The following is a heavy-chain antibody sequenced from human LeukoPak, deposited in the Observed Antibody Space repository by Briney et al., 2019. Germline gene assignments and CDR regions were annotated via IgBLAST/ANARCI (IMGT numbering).Heavy chain of an antibody. Sequence: ASVKVSCKASGYTFISYGISWVRQAPGQGLEWMGWISAYNGNTNYAQKLQGRVTMTTDTSTSTAYMELRSLRSDDTAVYYCARGIAMVRGVIHFDYWGQGTLVTVSS. CDR1: GYTFISYG. J-gene: IGHJ4*02. CDR3: ARGIAMVRGVIHFDY. D-gene: IGHD3-10*01. CDR2: ISAYNGNT. V-gene: IGHV1-18*01.